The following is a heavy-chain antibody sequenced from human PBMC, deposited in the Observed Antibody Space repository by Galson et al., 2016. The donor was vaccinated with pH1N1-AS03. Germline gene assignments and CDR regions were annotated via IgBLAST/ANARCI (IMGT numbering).Heavy chain of an antibody. J-gene: IGHJ4*02. CDR2: IIGAGGVP. CDR3: AKDKEAVADRRGYFFDD. CDR1: GFTFSSYA. V-gene: IGHV3-23*01. Sequence: SLRLSCAAPGFTFSSYAMSWVRQAPGKGLEWVASIIGAGGVPYYAGSVKGRFAVSRDTSENTVYLQLDRLRAEDTAVYYCAKDKEAVADRRGYFFDDWGQGTLVTVSS. D-gene: IGHD6-19*01.